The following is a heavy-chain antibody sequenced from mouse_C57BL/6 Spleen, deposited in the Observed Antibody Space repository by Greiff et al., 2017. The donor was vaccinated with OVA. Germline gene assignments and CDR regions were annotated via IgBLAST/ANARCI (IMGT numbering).Heavy chain of an antibody. J-gene: IGHJ2*01. CDR2: INPSTGGT. CDR1: GYSFTGYY. CDR3: ARGLAHVYFDY. V-gene: IGHV1-42*01. D-gene: IGHD3-3*01. Sequence: EVKLQESGPELVKPGASVKISCKASGYSFTGYYMNWVKQSPEKSLEWIGEINPSTGGTTYNQKFKAKATLTVDKSSSTAYMQLKSLTSEDSAVYYCARGLAHVYFDYWGQGTTLTVSS.